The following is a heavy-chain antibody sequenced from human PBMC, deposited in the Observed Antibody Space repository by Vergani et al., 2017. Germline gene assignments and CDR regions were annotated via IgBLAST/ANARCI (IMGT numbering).Heavy chain of an antibody. V-gene: IGHV4-59*01. CDR2: IYYSGST. D-gene: IGHD3-10*01. CDR3: ARHRGSGGFFPSSYFYGMDV. Sequence: QVQLQESGPGLVKPSETLSLTCTVSGGSISSYYWSWIRQPPGKGLEWIGYIYYSGSTNYNPSLKSRVTISVDTSKNQFSLKLSSVTAADTAVYYCARHRGSGGFFPSSYFYGMDVWGHGTTVTVSS. CDR1: GGSISSYY. J-gene: IGHJ6*02.